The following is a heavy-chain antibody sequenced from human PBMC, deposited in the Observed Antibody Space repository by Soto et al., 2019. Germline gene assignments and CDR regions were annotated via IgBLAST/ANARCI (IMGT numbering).Heavy chain of an antibody. CDR2: ISGSDDST. D-gene: IGHD6-6*01. CDR3: AKRSSSSTFDY. Sequence: EVQLLESGGGLVQPGESLRLSCAASGFTFSSYAMRWVRQAPGKGLEWVSVISGSDDSTYYADSVKGRFTISRDNSKNTLYLQMNSLRAEDTDVYYCAKRSSSSTFDYWGQGTLVTVSS. J-gene: IGHJ4*02. CDR1: GFTFSSYA. V-gene: IGHV3-23*01.